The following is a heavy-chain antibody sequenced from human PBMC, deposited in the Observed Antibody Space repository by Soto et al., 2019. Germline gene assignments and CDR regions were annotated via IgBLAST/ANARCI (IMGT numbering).Heavy chain of an antibody. CDR3: ARDRDENGMDV. CDR2: IIPIFGTA. J-gene: IGHJ6*02. Sequence: ASVKVSFKASGGTFSIYAISWVLQAPGQGLEWMGGIIPIFGTANYAQKFRGRVTITADESTSTAYMELSSLRSEDTAVYYCARDRDENGMDVWGQGTTVTVSS. CDR1: GGTFSIYA. V-gene: IGHV1-69*13.